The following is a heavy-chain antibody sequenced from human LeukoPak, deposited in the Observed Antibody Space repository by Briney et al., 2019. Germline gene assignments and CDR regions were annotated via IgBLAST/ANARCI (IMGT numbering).Heavy chain of an antibody. J-gene: IGHJ4*02. Sequence: EASAKVSCKASGYTFTGYYMHWVRQAPGQGLEWMGWINPNSGGTNYAQKFQGRVTMTRDTSISTAYMELSRLRSDDTAVYYCARSRSKDRTFDYWGQGTLVTVSS. D-gene: IGHD1-26*01. V-gene: IGHV1-2*02. CDR2: INPNSGGT. CDR3: ARSRSKDRTFDY. CDR1: GYTFTGYY.